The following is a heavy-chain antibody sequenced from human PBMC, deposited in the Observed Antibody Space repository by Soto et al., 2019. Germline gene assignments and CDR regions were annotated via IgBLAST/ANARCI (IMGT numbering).Heavy chain of an antibody. J-gene: IGHJ4*02. CDR1: GFTFSDYY. CDR2: IKSKTDGGTT. CDR3: TTGYYDFWSGYSPFDY. D-gene: IGHD3-3*01. V-gene: IGHV3-15*01. Sequence: GGSLRLSCAASGFTFSDYYMSWVRQAPGKGLEWVGRIKSKTDGGTTDYAAPVKGRFTISRDDSKNTLYLQMNSLKTEDTAVYYCTTGYYDFWSGYSPFDYWGQGTLVTVSS.